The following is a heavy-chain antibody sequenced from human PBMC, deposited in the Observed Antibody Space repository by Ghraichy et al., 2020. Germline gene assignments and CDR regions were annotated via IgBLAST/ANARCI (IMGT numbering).Heavy chain of an antibody. CDR1: GFTVSSNY. CDR2: IYSGGGT. J-gene: IGHJ4*02. V-gene: IGHV3-66*02. Sequence: GGSLRLSCAASGFTVSSNYMSWVRQAPGKGLEWVSVIYSGGGTYYADSVKGRFTISRDNSKNTLYLQMNSLRAEDTAVYYCARACVLSLPAAICGSDYWGQGTLVTVSS. CDR3: ARACVLSLPAAICGSDY. D-gene: IGHD2-2*01.